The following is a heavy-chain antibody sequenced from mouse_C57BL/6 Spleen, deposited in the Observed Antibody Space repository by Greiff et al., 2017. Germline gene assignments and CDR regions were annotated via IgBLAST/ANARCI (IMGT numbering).Heavy chain of an antibody. CDR2: INPSSGYT. D-gene: IGHD1-1*01. Sequence: QVQLQQSGAELAKPGASVKLSCKASGYTFTSYWMHWVKQRPGQGLEWIGYINPSSGYTKYNQKFKDKATLTADKSSSTAYMQLSSLTYEDSAVYYCERGYGSRGDYFDYWGQGTTLTVSS. CDR1: GYTFTSYW. J-gene: IGHJ2*01. V-gene: IGHV1-7*01. CDR3: ERGYGSRGDYFDY.